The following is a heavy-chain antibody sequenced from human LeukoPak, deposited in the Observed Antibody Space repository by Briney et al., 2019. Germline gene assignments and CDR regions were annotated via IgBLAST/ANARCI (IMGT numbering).Heavy chain of an antibody. CDR2: IYSGGST. CDR1: GFTVSSNY. J-gene: IGHJ4*02. V-gene: IGHV3-53*01. D-gene: IGHD3-22*01. Sequence: PGGSLRLSCAASGFTVSSNYMSWVRQAPGKGLEGVSVIYSGGSTYYADSVKGRCTISRDNSKNTLYLQMNSLRAEDTAVYYCARDLSHDSSGYSDYWGQGTLVTVSS. CDR3: ARDLSHDSSGYSDY.